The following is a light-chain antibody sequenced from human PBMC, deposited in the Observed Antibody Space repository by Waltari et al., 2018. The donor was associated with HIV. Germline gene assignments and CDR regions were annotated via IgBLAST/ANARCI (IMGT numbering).Light chain of an antibody. CDR2: WAS. V-gene: IGKV4-1*01. Sequence: DIVMTQSPDSLAVSLGERATINCKSSQSLLYSSNNKNYLAWSQQKPGQPPKLLIYWASTRESGVPDRFSGSGSGTDFTLTISSLQADDVAVYYCHQYFIAPWTFGQGTKVEIK. CDR3: HQYFIAPWT. J-gene: IGKJ1*01. CDR1: QSLLYSSNNKNY.